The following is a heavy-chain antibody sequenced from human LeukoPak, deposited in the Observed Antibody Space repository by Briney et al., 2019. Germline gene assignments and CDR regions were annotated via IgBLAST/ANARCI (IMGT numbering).Heavy chain of an antibody. D-gene: IGHD6-19*01. CDR1: GYSFTSYW. CDR2: IYPGDSDT. CDR3: ARSVAGRVYFDY. V-gene: IGHV5-51*01. Sequence: PGESLKISFKGSGYSFTSYWIGWVRQMPGKGLGWMGIIYPGDSDTRYSPSFQGQVTISADNTISTAYLQWSSLKASDTAMYYCARSVAGRVYFDYWGQGTLVTVSS. J-gene: IGHJ4*02.